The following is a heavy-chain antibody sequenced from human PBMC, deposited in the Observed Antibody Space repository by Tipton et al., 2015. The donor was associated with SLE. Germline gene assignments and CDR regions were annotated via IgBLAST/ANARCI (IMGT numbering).Heavy chain of an antibody. V-gene: IGHV4-31*11. CDR1: GGSISSGGYY. CDR2: IYYSGST. Sequence: TLSLTCAVSGGSISSGGYYWSWIRQHPGKGLEWIGYIYYSGSTYYNPSLKSRVTISVDTSKNQFSLKLTSVTAADTSVYYCARMRRGGDGYWGQGTLVTVSS. J-gene: IGHJ4*02. CDR3: ARMRRGGDGY. D-gene: IGHD2-21*02.